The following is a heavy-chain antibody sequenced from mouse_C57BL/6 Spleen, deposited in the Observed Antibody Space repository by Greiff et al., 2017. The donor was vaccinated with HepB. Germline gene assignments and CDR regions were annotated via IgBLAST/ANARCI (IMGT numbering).Heavy chain of an antibody. Sequence: QVQLKESGAELVRPGASVTLSCKASGYTFTDYEMHWVKQTPVHGLEWIGAIDPETGGTAYNQKFKGKAILTADKSSSTAYMELRSLTSEDSAVYYCERDYDYDVGAYWGQGTLVTVSA. D-gene: IGHD2-4*01. CDR2: IDPETGGT. CDR1: GYTFTDYE. CDR3: ERDYDYDVGAY. V-gene: IGHV1-15*01. J-gene: IGHJ3*01.